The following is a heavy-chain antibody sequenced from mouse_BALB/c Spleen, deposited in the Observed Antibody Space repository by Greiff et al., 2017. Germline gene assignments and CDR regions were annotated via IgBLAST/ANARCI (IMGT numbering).Heavy chain of an antibody. CDR1: GYTFTSYY. V-gene: IGHV1S81*02. J-gene: IGHJ3*01. D-gene: IGHD2-1*01. Sequence: LQESGAELVKPGASVKLSCKASGYTFTSYYMYWVKQRPGQGLEWIGEINPSNGGTNFNEKFKSKATLTVDKSSSTAYMQLSSLTSEDSAVYYCARSNGNSAWFAYWGQGTLVTVSA. CDR2: INPSNGGT. CDR3: ARSNGNSAWFAY.